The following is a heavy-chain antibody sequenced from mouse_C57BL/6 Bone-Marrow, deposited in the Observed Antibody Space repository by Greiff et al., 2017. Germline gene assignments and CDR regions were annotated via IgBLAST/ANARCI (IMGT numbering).Heavy chain of an antibody. V-gene: IGHV14-4*01. CDR2: IAPENCDT. CDR3: TRIAY. J-gene: IGHJ3*01. Sequence: VQLQQSGAELVRPGASVKLSCTASGFNIKDDYMHWVKQRSEPGLEWIGWIAPENCDTEYASKFQGKATITVDTSSNAAYLQLSSLTSEDTAVYYCTRIAYWGQGTLVTVSA. CDR1: GFNIKDDY.